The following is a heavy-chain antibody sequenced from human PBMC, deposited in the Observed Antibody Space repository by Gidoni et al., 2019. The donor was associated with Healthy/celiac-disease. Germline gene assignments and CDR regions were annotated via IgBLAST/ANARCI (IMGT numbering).Heavy chain of an antibody. CDR2: ISGSGGST. V-gene: IGHV3-23*01. D-gene: IGHD6-19*01. CDR3: AKDRNLGSGWSGAFDI. CDR1: GFTFSIYA. Sequence: EVQLLESGGGLVQPGGSLRLSCAASGFTFSIYAMSWVRQAPGKGLEWVSAISGSGGSTYYADSVKGRFTISRDNSKNTLYLQMNSLRAEDTAVYYCAKDRNLGSGWSGAFDIWGQGTMVTVSS. J-gene: IGHJ3*02.